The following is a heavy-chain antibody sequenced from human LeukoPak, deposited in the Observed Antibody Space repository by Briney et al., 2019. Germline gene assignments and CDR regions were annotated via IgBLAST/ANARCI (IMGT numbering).Heavy chain of an antibody. CDR3: AVHYGGNPGDYYYGMDV. Sequence: GGSLRLSCAASGFTFRNYGMNWVRQAPGKGLEWVAVISYDGSNKYYADSVKGRFTISRDNSKNTLYLQMNSLRAEDTAVYYCAVHYGGNPGDYYYGMDVWGQGTTVTVSS. D-gene: IGHD4-23*01. CDR1: GFTFRNYG. CDR2: ISYDGSNK. J-gene: IGHJ6*02. V-gene: IGHV3-30*03.